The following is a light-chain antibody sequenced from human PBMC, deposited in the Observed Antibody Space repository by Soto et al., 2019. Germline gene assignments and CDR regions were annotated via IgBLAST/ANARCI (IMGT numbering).Light chain of an antibody. Sequence: EIVLTQSPGTLSLSPGERATLSCRASQYVTSNYLAWYQQKPGQAPRLLIYTTSNRATGVLERFSGRGSGTDFTITITRLEPEDFAVYYGQQYGGSPWTFGKGTKVEIK. CDR3: QQYGGSPWT. J-gene: IGKJ1*01. V-gene: IGKV3-20*01. CDR2: TTS. CDR1: QYVTSNY.